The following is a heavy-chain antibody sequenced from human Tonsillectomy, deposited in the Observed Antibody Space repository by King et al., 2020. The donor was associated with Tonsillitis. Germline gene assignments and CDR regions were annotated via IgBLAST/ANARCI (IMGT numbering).Heavy chain of an antibody. J-gene: IGHJ6*03. D-gene: IGHD3-16*01. CDR3: ARNGGVPATDYYYYMDV. Sequence: VQLQQWGAGLLKPSETLSLTCAVYGGSFSEYYWSLIRQPPGKGLEWIGEINHSGRTNYNPSRESRVTISVDTSKNQFSLKLSSVTAADTAVYYCARNGGVPATDYYYYMDVWGKGTPVTVSS. CDR1: GGSFSEYY. CDR2: INHSGRT. V-gene: IGHV4-34*01.